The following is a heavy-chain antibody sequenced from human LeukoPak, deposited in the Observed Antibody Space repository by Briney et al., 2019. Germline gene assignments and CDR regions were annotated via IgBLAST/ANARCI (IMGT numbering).Heavy chain of an antibody. Sequence: SETLSLTCAVYGGSFSGYYWSWIRQPPGKGLEWIGEINHSGSTNYNPSLKSRVTISVDTSKNQFSLKLTSVTAADTAVYYCAREADVDTAIYGAFDIWGQGTMVTVSS. V-gene: IGHV4-34*01. CDR2: INHSGST. CDR1: GGSFSGYY. CDR3: AREADVDTAIYGAFDI. J-gene: IGHJ3*02. D-gene: IGHD5-18*01.